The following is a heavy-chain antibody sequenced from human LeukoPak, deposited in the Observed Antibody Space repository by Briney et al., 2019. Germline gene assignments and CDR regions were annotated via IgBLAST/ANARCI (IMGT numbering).Heavy chain of an antibody. V-gene: IGHV3-23*01. D-gene: IGHD6-19*01. J-gene: IGHJ4*02. CDR1: GFTFSSYG. Sequence: GGTLRLSCGASGFTFSSYGMTWVRQAPGKGLEWVSAISGSGGSTYYADSVKGRFTISRDNSKNTLYLQMNSLRAEDTAVYYCASPHLPFIAVADWFDYWGQGTLVTVSS. CDR2: ISGSGGST. CDR3: ASPHLPFIAVADWFDY.